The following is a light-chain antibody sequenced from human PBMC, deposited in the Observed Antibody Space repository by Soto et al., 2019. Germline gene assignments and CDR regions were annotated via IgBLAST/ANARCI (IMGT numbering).Light chain of an antibody. CDR3: CSYAGSNKV. Sequence: QSALTQPRSVSGSPGQSVTISCTGISSDVGGYKYVSWYQQYPGKAPKLMIYDVNKRPSGVPDRFSGSKSGNTASLTISGLQAEDEADYYCCSYAGSNKVFGGGTKLTDL. CDR1: SSDVGGYKY. J-gene: IGLJ2*01. CDR2: DVN. V-gene: IGLV2-11*01.